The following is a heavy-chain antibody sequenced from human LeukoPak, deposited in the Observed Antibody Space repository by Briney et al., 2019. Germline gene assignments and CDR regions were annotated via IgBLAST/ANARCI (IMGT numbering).Heavy chain of an antibody. V-gene: IGHV3-21*01. CDR2: ISSSSSYI. D-gene: IGHD5-18*01. Sequence: PGGSLRLSCAASGFTFSSYSMNWVRQAPGKGLEWVSSISSSSSYIYYADSVKGRFTISRDNSKNTLYLQMNSLGAEDTAVYYCARARSSYDYGDAFDIWGQGTMVTVSS. CDR3: ARARSSYDYGDAFDI. CDR1: GFTFSSYS. J-gene: IGHJ3*02.